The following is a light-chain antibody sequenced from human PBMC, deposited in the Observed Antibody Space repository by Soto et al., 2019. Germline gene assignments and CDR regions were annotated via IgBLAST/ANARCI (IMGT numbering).Light chain of an antibody. CDR1: DSNVGINF. J-gene: IGLJ1*01. Sequence: QSVLTQPPSASATPGQRVTISCSGSDSNVGINFVYWYQQLPGTAPKLLIYTNDQRPSGVPDRFSGSKSGTSASLAISGLQAEDEADYYCCSHAGGITVYVFGAGTKLTVL. CDR3: CSHAGGITVYV. CDR2: TND. V-gene: IGLV1-44*01.